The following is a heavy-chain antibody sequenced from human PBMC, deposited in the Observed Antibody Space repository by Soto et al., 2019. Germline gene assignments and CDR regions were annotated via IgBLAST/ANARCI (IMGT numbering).Heavy chain of an antibody. CDR1: GGSISSGGYY. D-gene: IGHD3-3*01. Sequence: QVQLQESGPGLVKPSQTLSLTCTVSGGSISSGGYYWSWIRQHPGKGLEWIGYIYYSGSTYYNPSLKSRVTISVDTSKNQFSLKLSSVTAADTAVYYCARGTITIFGVVTGANDYWGQGTLVTVSS. CDR2: IYYSGST. CDR3: ARGTITIFGVVTGANDY. V-gene: IGHV4-31*03. J-gene: IGHJ4*02.